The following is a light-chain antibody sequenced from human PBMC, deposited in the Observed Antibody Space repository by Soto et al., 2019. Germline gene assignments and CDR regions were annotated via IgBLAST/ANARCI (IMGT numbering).Light chain of an antibody. J-gene: IGLJ2*01. CDR2: DVS. V-gene: IGLV2-14*01. Sequence: QSALTQPASVSGSPGPSITISCTGTSSDAGGYNYVSWYQQHPGKAPKLMIYDVSNRPSGVSNRFSGSKSGNTASLTISGLQAEDEADYYCSSYTSSSTYVVFGGGTQLTVL. CDR3: SSYTSSSTYVV. CDR1: SSDAGGYNY.